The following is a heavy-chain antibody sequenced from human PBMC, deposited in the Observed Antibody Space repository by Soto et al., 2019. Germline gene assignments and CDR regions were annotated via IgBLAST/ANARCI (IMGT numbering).Heavy chain of an antibody. Sequence: TLSLTFTVSCGSISSGGYYWIWIRQHPGKGLEWIGYIYYSGSTYYNPSLKSRVTISVDTSKNQFSLKLSSVTAADTAVYYCARADVDTAMVTENWFDPWGQGTL. V-gene: IGHV4-31*03. J-gene: IGHJ5*02. D-gene: IGHD5-18*01. CDR2: IYYSGST. CDR3: ARADVDTAMVTENWFDP. CDR1: CGSISSGGYY.